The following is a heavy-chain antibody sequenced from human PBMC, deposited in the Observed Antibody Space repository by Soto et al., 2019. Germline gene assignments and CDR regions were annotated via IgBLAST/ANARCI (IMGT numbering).Heavy chain of an antibody. CDR2: ISSSSSYI. D-gene: IGHD3-22*01. Sequence: EVQLVESGGGLVKPGGSLRLSCAASGFTFSSYSMNWVRQAPGKGLEWVSSISSSSSYIYYADSVKGRFTISRDNAKNSLYLQMNSLRAEDTAVYYCARDLVYDSSGYYSGYFDYWGPGTLVTVSS. V-gene: IGHV3-21*01. CDR3: ARDLVYDSSGYYSGYFDY. CDR1: GFTFSSYS. J-gene: IGHJ4*02.